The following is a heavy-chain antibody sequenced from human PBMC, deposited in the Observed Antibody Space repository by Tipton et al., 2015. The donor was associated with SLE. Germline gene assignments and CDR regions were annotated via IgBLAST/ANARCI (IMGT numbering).Heavy chain of an antibody. CDR3: ARGVAATTYFYYYYMDL. D-gene: IGHD1-26*01. CDR2: IYYSGNT. CDR1: GGPISNYY. V-gene: IGHV4-59*01. J-gene: IGHJ6*03. Sequence: LRLSCTVSGGPISNYYLSWIRQPPGKRVEWVGYIYYSGNTNYNPSLKNRVTISLDTSKNQFSLKLNSVTAADTAVYFCARGVAATTYFYYYYMDLWGKGTTVTVSS.